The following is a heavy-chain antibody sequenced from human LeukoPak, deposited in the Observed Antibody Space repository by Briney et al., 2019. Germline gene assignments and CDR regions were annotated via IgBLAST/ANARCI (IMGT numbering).Heavy chain of an antibody. CDR2: IKQDGTQK. J-gene: IGHJ6*02. Sequence: GGSLRLSCAASGFTFSDYWMSWVRQAPGKGLEWVANIKQDGTQKYYVDSMKGRLTISRDNSKNTLYLQMNSLRAEDTAVYYCARETSTYYYYGMDVWGQGTTVTVSS. V-gene: IGHV3-7*01. CDR3: ARETSTYYYYGMDV. D-gene: IGHD5/OR15-5a*01. CDR1: GFTFSDYW.